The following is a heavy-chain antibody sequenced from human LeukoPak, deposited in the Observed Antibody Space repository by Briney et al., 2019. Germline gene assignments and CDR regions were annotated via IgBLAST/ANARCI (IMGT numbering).Heavy chain of an antibody. Sequence: PGGSLRLSCAASGFTFSSYVMSWVRQAPGKGPEWVSALSASGGNTYYTDSVKGRFTISRDNSKNTLYLQLSSLRVEDTALYYCAKTSDAGFDPWGQGTLVTVSS. CDR3: AKTSDAGFDP. CDR2: LSASGGNT. V-gene: IGHV3-23*01. J-gene: IGHJ5*02. CDR1: GFTFSSYV.